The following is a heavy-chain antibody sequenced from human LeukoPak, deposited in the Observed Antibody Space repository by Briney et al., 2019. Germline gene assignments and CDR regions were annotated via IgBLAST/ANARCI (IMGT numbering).Heavy chain of an antibody. J-gene: IGHJ4*02. CDR1: GFTFSSYA. Sequence: GGPLRLSCAASGFTFSSYAMAWVRQTPGKGLEWVSAISGSGGNIYYADSVKGRFTISRDNSKNTVGLKMNSLTVEDTAVYYCASGGLGTRKYYSDPFHYWGQGTLVTVSS. D-gene: IGHD3-10*01. V-gene: IGHV3-23*01. CDR3: ASGGLGTRKYYSDPFHY. CDR2: ISGSGGNI.